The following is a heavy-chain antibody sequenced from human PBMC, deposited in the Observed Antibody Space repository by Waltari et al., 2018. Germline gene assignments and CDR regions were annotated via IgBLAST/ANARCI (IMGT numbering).Heavy chain of an antibody. D-gene: IGHD3-10*01. CDR1: GFTFSSYW. Sequence: EVQLVESGGGLVQPGGSLRLSCAASGFTFSSYWMQWVRQAPGKGLVWVSRINSDGSSTSYADSVKGRFTISRDNAKNTLYLQMNRLRAEDTAVYYCARAMVRGVRAPFDYWGQGTLVTVSS. J-gene: IGHJ4*02. CDR2: INSDGSST. CDR3: ARAMVRGVRAPFDY. V-gene: IGHV3-74*01.